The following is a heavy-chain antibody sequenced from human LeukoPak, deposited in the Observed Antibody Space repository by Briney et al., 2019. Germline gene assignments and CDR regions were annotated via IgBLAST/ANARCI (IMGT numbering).Heavy chain of an antibody. V-gene: IGHV4-34*01. Sequence: SETLSLNCAVDGGSFSGYYWSWIRQPPGQGLEWVGEINHSGSTNYNPSLKSRVTISVDTSKNQFSLKLSSVTAADTAVYYCARASIVVVPAAIGGGWFDPWGQGTLVTVSS. CDR3: ARASIVVVPAAIGGGWFDP. CDR1: GGSFSGYY. J-gene: IGHJ5*02. CDR2: INHSGST. D-gene: IGHD2-2*02.